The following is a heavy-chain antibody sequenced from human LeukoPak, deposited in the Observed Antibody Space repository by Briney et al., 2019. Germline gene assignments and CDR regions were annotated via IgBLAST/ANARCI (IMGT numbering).Heavy chain of an antibody. Sequence: QPGGSLRLSCAASGFTFSSYWMSWVRQAPGKGLEWVANIKQDGSEKYYVDSVKGRFTISRDNAKNSLYLQMNSLRAEDTAVYYCASFMFPSGLAFDAFDIWGQGTMVTVSS. D-gene: IGHD3-10*02. CDR3: ASFMFPSGLAFDAFDI. CDR2: IKQDGSEK. CDR1: GFTFSSYW. V-gene: IGHV3-7*01. J-gene: IGHJ3*02.